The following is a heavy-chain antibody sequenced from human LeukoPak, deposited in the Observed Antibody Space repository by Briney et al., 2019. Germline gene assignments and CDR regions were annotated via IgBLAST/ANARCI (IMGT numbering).Heavy chain of an antibody. CDR1: GFTFSSSW. CDR2: IRSDGSST. V-gene: IGHV3-74*01. Sequence: PGGSLRLSCAPSGFTFSSSWMHWVRQAPGKGLVWVSRIRSDGSSTSYADSVKGRFTISRDNAKNTLYLQMNSLRAEDTAVYYCASFTNYLEFDYWGQGTLVTVSS. J-gene: IGHJ4*02. CDR3: ASFTNYLEFDY. D-gene: IGHD1-7*01.